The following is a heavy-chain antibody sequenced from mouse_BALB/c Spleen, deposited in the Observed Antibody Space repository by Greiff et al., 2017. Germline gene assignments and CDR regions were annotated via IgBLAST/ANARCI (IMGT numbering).Heavy chain of an antibody. D-gene: IGHD1-1*02. CDR3: ARRGGSYGY. CDR2: IYPGDGDT. J-gene: IGHJ2*01. V-gene: IGHV1-87*01. Sequence: QVQLQQSGAELARPGASVKLSCKASGYTFTSYWMQWVKQRPGQGLEWIGAIYPGDGDTRYTQKFKGKATLTADKSSSTAYMQLSSLASEDYAVYYCARRGGSYGYWGQGTTLTVSS. CDR1: GYTFTSYW.